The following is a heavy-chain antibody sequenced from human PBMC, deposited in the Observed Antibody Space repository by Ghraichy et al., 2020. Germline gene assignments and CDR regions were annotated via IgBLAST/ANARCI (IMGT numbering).Heavy chain of an antibody. Sequence: SVKVSCKASGGTFSSYAISWVRQAPGQGLEWMGGIIPIFGTANYAQKFQGRVTITADESTSTAYMELSSLRSEDTAVYYCARATPDCTNGVCYTRYLGKYYYYYGMDVWGQGTTVTVSS. CDR2: IIPIFGTA. J-gene: IGHJ6*02. D-gene: IGHD2-8*01. CDR3: ARATPDCTNGVCYTRYLGKYYYYYGMDV. V-gene: IGHV1-69*13. CDR1: GGTFSSYA.